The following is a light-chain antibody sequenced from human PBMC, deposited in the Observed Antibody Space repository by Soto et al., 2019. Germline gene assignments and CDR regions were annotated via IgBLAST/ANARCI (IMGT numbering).Light chain of an antibody. J-gene: IGKJ1*01. CDR3: QQYGSSGT. CDR2: DAS. Sequence: EIVLTQSPATLSLSPGERATLSCRASQSVSSYLAWYQQKPGQAPRLLIYDASNRATGIPARFSGSGSGTDFTLTISSLEPVDFAVYYCQQYGSSGTFGQGTRWIS. CDR1: QSVSSY. V-gene: IGKV3-11*01.